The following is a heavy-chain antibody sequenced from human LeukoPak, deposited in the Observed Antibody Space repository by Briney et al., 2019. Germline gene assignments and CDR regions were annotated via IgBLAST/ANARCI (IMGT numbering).Heavy chain of an antibody. CDR3: ARDGADMYYYDSTGYYYLDY. D-gene: IGHD3-22*01. Sequence: ASVKVSCKASGYTFTGYYMHWVRHAPGQGLEWMGWINPNSGGTNYAQKFQGRVTMTRDTSISTAYMELSRLRSDDTAVYFCARDGADMYYYDSTGYYYLDYWGQGTLVTVSS. CDR2: INPNSGGT. J-gene: IGHJ4*02. V-gene: IGHV1-2*02. CDR1: GYTFTGYY.